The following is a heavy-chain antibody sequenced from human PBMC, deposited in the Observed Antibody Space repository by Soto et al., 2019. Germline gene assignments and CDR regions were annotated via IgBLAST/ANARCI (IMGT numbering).Heavy chain of an antibody. J-gene: IGHJ5*02. Sequence: QLQLQQWGAGLLKPSETLSLTCAVYGGSFSGYYWSWIRQPPGKGLEWMGEINHSGSTNYNPSLKRRVTISVDTSKNQFALKLSSVTAAETAVYYCARVLGWATTYSWFDPWGQGTLVTVSS. D-gene: IGHD1-1*01. CDR1: GGSFSGYY. CDR3: ARVLGWATTYSWFDP. V-gene: IGHV4-34*01. CDR2: INHSGST.